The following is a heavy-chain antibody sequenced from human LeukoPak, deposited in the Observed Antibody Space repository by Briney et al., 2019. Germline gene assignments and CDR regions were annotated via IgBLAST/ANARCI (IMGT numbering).Heavy chain of an antibody. V-gene: IGHV4-38-2*01. D-gene: IGHD1-26*01. CDR1: GYSISSGYY. CDR2: IYHSGST. J-gene: IGHJ5*02. Sequence: PSETLSLTCAVSGYSISSGYYWGWIRQPPGKGLEWIGSIYHSGSTYYNPSLKSRVTISVDTSKNQFSLKLSSVTAADTAVYYCARHWGDTNWLDPWGQGTLVTVSS. CDR3: ARHWGDTNWLDP.